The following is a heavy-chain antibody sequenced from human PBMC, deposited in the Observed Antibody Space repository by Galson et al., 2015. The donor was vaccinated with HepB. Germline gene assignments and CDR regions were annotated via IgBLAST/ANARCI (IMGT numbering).Heavy chain of an antibody. CDR3: AREKERRYDFWSGYLPTLYGMDV. Sequence: SVKVSCKASGYTFTSYGISWVRQAPGQGLEWMGWISAYNGNTNYAQKLQGRVTMTTDTSTSTAYMELRSLRSDDTAVYYCAREKERRYDFWSGYLPTLYGMDVWGQGTTVTVSS. J-gene: IGHJ6*02. D-gene: IGHD3-3*01. V-gene: IGHV1-18*04. CDR2: ISAYNGNT. CDR1: GYTFTSYG.